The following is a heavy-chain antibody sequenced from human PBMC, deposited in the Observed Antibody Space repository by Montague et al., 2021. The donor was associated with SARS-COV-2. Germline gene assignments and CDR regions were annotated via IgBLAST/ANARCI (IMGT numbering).Heavy chain of an antibody. Sequence: SETLSLTCEVSGGSISSYYWSWIRQSPGKGLEWIGYVNYTGSTKYNPSLKTRVTMSLDTPKNQFSLKLSSVTAADTAVYYCARAQNTCFIANCVNYFEVWGLGALVTVSS. J-gene: IGHJ4*02. V-gene: IGHV4-59*01. D-gene: IGHD1-1*01. CDR1: GGSISSYY. CDR2: VNYTGST. CDR3: ARAQNTCFIANCVNYFEV.